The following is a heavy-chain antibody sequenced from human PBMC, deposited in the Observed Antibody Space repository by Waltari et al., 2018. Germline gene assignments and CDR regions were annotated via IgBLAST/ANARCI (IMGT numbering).Heavy chain of an antibody. J-gene: IGHJ6*03. D-gene: IGHD1-26*01. Sequence: QVQLQESGPGLVKPSETLSLTCTVSGGSISSYYWSWIRQPPGKGLEWIGYIYYSGSTNYNPSLKSRVTISVDTSKNQFSLNLSSVTAADTAVYYCARAPATPKHYYYMDVWGKGTTVTVSS. CDR3: ARAPATPKHYYYMDV. V-gene: IGHV4-59*01. CDR2: IYYSGST. CDR1: GGSISSYY.